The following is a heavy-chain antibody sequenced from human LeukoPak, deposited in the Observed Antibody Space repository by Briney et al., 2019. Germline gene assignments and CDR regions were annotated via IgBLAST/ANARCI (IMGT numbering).Heavy chain of an antibody. CDR2: TSYSGST. CDR3: AGIVSGDYCGIDV. CDR1: GGSISNSN. Sequence: PSETLSLTCTVSGGSISNSNWSWVRQPPGKGLEWIGYTSYSGSTNYNPSLKSRVTMSVDTSTDQFSLRLISVTAADTAVYYCAGIVSGDYCGIDVWGQGTTVTVSS. J-gene: IGHJ6*02. D-gene: IGHD3-16*02. V-gene: IGHV4-59*08.